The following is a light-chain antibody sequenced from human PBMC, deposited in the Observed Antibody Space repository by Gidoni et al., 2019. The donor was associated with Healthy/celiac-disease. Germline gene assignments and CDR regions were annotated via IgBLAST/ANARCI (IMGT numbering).Light chain of an antibody. CDR3: QQSSSSPPT. J-gene: IGKJ2*01. Sequence: DVQMTQSQSSLSASVGDRVTITCRASQSMSRYLNWYQQKPEKVPKLLIYGASSLESGVPSRFSGSGSGTDFTLSISSLQPEDFAAYYCQQSSSSPPTFGQGTKVEIK. CDR2: GAS. CDR1: QSMSRY. V-gene: IGKV1-39*01.